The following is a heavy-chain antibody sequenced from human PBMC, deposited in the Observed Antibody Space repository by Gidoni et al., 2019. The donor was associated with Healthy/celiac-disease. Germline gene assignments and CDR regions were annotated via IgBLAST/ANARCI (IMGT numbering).Heavy chain of an antibody. V-gene: IGHV1-69*01. CDR3: ARGPTFAVAGSNENHYYYYYMDV. CDR1: GGPFSDYA. CDR2: IIPIFGTT. D-gene: IGHD6-19*01. Sequence: QVQLVQVGAEVQKPGSSGKVSCKSSGGPFSDYAISWVRQAPGQGLEWMGGIIPIFGTTNYAQQFQGRVTITADETTSTVYMELSRLRSDDTAVYFCARGPTFAVAGSNENHYYYYYMDVWGKGATVTVSS. J-gene: IGHJ6*03.